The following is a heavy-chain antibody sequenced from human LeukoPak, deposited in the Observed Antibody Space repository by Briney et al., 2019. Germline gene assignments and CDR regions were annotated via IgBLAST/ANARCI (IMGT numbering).Heavy chain of an antibody. D-gene: IGHD6-13*01. J-gene: IGHJ4*02. CDR2: IYYSGST. CDR3: ARDVAGFDY. CDR1: GGSISSYY. V-gene: IGHV4-59*01. Sequence: PSETLSLTCTVSGGSISSYYWSWIRQPPGRGLEWIGYIYYSGSTNYNPSLKSRVTISVDTSKNQFSLKLSSVTAADTAVYYCARDVAGFDYWGQGTLVTVSS.